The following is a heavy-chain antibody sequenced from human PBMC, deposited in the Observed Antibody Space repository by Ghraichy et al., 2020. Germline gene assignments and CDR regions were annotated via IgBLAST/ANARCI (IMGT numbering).Heavy chain of an antibody. D-gene: IGHD6-13*01. CDR2: INHSGST. Sequence: QTLSLTCAVYGGSFSGYYWSWIRQPPGKGLEWIGEINHSGSTNYNPSLKSRVTISVDTSKNQFSLKLSSVTAADTAVYYCARESPHSSSWYARSWFDPWGQGTLVTVSS. J-gene: IGHJ5*02. V-gene: IGHV4-34*01. CDR3: ARESPHSSSWYARSWFDP. CDR1: GGSFSGYY.